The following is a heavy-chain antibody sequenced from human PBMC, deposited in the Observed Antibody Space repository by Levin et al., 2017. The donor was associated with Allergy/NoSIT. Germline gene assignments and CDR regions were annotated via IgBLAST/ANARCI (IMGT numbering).Heavy chain of an antibody. D-gene: IGHD3-16*02. CDR2: VYTSGTT. Sequence: SETLSLTCSVSGASIGSGTYYWNWIRQPAGKGLEWIGRVYTSGTTNYNPSLRSRVTISLDTSKNQFSLKLSSGTAADTATYYSARAALGDSVWGNFRHRAYYVDYWGQGSLVTVSS. CDR3: ARAALGDSVWGNFRHRAYYVDY. J-gene: IGHJ4*02. CDR1: GASIGSGTYY. V-gene: IGHV4-61*02.